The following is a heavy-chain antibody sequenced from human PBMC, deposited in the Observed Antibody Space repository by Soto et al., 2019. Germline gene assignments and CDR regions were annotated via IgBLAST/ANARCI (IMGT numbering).Heavy chain of an antibody. Sequence: QVQLQESGPGLVKPSETLSLTCTVSGGSVSSVSYYWSWVRQPPGKGLEWIGYIYYSGTTHYNPSRRSRVTIAVDASKNQFSLKLRSVTATVTAVYSCARGDYGDYGWFDPWGPGTLVTVSS. V-gene: IGHV4-61*01. D-gene: IGHD4-17*01. CDR1: GGSVSSVSYY. CDR3: ARGDYGDYGWFDP. J-gene: IGHJ5*02. CDR2: IYYSGTT.